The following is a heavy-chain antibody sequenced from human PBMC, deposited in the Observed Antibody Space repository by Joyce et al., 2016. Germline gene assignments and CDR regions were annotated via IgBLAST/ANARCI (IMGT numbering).Heavy chain of an antibody. D-gene: IGHD4-11*01. CDR3: ARSTSDYFYNYGMDV. CDR1: GFSLTTRRVC. J-gene: IGHJ6*02. CDR2: IVWDEDI. V-gene: IGHV2-70*15. Sequence: QVTLRESGPALVRPTQTLTLTCTFSGFSLTTRRVCVTWIRQPPGKALEWLARIVWDEDIDYSASLKTRLTISKDTSKSQVVLTMTNMDPVDTATYFCARSTSDYFYNYGMDVWGQGTTVTVSS.